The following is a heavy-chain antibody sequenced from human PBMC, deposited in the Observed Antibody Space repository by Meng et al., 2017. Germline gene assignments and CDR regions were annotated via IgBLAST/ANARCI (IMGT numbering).Heavy chain of an antibody. J-gene: IGHJ3*02. D-gene: IGHD3-22*01. V-gene: IGHV1-2*02. Sequence: ASVKVSCKASGYTFTGYYMHWVRQAPGQGLEWMGWINPNSGGTNYAQKFQGRVTMTRDTSISTAYMELSRLRSDDTAVYYCARYYYDSSGYYFSAFDIWGQGNPGHRLL. CDR1: GYTFTGYY. CDR2: INPNSGGT. CDR3: ARYYYDSSGYYFSAFDI.